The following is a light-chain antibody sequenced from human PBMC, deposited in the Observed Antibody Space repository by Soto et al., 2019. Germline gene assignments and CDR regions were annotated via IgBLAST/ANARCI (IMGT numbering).Light chain of an antibody. Sequence: EIVLTQSPATLSLSPGERATLSCRASQSVSSYLAWYQQKPGQAPRLLIYDASNRATGIPARFSGSGSGTDFTLTISRLEPEDFAVYCCQQRSNWPTFGGGTKVEIK. V-gene: IGKV3-11*01. CDR3: QQRSNWPT. CDR2: DAS. J-gene: IGKJ4*01. CDR1: QSVSSY.